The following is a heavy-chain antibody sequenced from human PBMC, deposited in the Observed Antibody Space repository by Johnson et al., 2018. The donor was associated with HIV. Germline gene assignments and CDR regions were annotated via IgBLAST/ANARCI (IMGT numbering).Heavy chain of an antibody. V-gene: IGHV3-66*01. Sequence: VQLVESGGNLVQPGRSLRLSCAASGFTVSSNYMSWVRQAPGKGLEWVSVIYSGGSTYYADSVKGRFTISRDNSKNTLYLQMNSLRAEDTAVYYCARSSGSYLDDAFDIWGQGTMVTVSS. CDR3: ARSSGSYLDDAFDI. J-gene: IGHJ3*02. CDR1: GFTVSSNY. D-gene: IGHD1-26*01. CDR2: IYSGGST.